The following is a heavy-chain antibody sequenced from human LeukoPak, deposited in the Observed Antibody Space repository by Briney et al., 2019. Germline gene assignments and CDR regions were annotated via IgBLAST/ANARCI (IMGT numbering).Heavy chain of an antibody. Sequence: PSETLSLTCAVSGYSISSGYYWGWIRQPPGKGLEYIGSIYHSGSTYYNPSLKSRVTISVDTSKNQFSLRLTSVTAADTAVYYCARHAPYYYDSSGYYQNWGQGTMVTVSS. D-gene: IGHD3-22*01. CDR3: ARHAPYYYDSSGYYQN. CDR2: IYHSGST. CDR1: GYSISSGYY. J-gene: IGHJ3*01. V-gene: IGHV4-38-2*01.